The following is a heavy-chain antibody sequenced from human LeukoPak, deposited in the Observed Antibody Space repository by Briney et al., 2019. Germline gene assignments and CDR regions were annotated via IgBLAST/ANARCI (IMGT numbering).Heavy chain of an antibody. CDR2: INHSGST. Sequence: SETLSLTCAVYGGSFSGYYWSWVRQPPGKGLEWIGEINHSGSTNYNPYLKSRVTISVDTSKNQFSLKLSSVTAADTAVYYCARSDTAMVNFDYWGQGTLVTVSS. CDR1: GGSFSGYY. V-gene: IGHV4-34*01. D-gene: IGHD5-18*01. CDR3: ARSDTAMVNFDY. J-gene: IGHJ4*02.